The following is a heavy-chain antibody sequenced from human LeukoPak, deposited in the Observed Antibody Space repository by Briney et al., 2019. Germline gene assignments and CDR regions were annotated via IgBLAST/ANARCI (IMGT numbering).Heavy chain of an antibody. D-gene: IGHD3-10*01. CDR1: GDSISDYY. J-gene: IGHJ5*02. V-gene: IGHV4-59*12. CDR2: ISNSGST. CDR3: ARDSGTTGEVKFDP. Sequence: SETLSLTCTVSGDSISDYYWSWIRQPPGKGLEWVGYISNSGSTNYNPSLKSRVTMSVDTSKNQFSLKLSSVTAADTAVYYCARDSGTTGEVKFDPWGQGTLVTVSS.